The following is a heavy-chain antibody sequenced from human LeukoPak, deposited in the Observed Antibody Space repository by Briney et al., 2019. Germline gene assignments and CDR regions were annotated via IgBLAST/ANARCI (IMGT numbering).Heavy chain of an antibody. CDR2: IHHTGGT. D-gene: IGHD6-13*01. J-gene: IGHJ3*02. CDR1: GGSINITNW. V-gene: IGHV4-4*02. Sequence: KPSETLSLTCAVSGGSINITNWWSWVRQPPGKGLEWIGEIHHTGGTNYNPSLKSRVTMSLEKSKNQFSVKLSSVTAADTAVYYCAREHIAADTRDAFDIWGQGTMVTVSS. CDR3: AREHIAADTRDAFDI.